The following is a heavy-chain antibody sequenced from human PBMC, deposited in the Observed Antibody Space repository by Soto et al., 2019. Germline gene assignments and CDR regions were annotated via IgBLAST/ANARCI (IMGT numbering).Heavy chain of an antibody. V-gene: IGHV4-31*03. CDR1: GGSISSGGYY. J-gene: IGHJ6*02. D-gene: IGHD3-10*01. CDR3: ARDPTGGWFGELDGMDV. Sequence: SSETLSLTCTVSGGSISSGGYYWSWIRQHPGKGLEWIGYIYYSGSTYYNPSLKSRVTISVDTSKNQFSLKLSSVTAADTAVYYCARDPTGGWFGELDGMDVWGQGTTVTVSS. CDR2: IYYSGST.